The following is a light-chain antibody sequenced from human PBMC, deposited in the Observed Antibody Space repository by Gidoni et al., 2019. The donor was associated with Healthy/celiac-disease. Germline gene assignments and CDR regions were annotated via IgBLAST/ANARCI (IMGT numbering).Light chain of an antibody. CDR3: QQYYSTPFT. CDR2: WAS. CDR1: QSVLYSSNNKNY. J-gene: IGKJ3*01. Sequence: DIVMTQSPDSLAVSLGERATINCKSSQSVLYSSNNKNYLAWHQQKPGQPPKLLIYWASTRESGVADRFSGSGSGTDFTLTISSLQAEDVAVYSCQQYYSTPFTFGPGTKVDIK. V-gene: IGKV4-1*01.